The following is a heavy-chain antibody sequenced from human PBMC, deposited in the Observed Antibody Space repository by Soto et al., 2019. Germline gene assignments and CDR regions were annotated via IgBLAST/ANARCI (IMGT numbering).Heavy chain of an antibody. CDR3: ARPYCSGGSCYPGNLDYYYYGMDV. J-gene: IGHJ6*02. CDR1: GGSISSSSYY. V-gene: IGHV4-39*01. D-gene: IGHD2-15*01. CDR2: IYYSGST. Sequence: SETLSLTCTVSGGSISSSSYYWGWIRQPPGKGLEWIGSIYYSGSTYYNPSLKSRVTISVDTSKNQFSLKLSSVTAADTAVYYCARPYCSGGSCYPGNLDYYYYGMDVWGQGTTVTVSS.